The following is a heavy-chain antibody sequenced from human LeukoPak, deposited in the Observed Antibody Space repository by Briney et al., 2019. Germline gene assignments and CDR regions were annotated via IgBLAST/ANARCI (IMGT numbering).Heavy chain of an antibody. CDR2: IYPGDPDT. D-gene: IGHD3-22*01. Sequence: GESLKISCKGSGYSFTSYWIGWVRQMPGKGLEWMGIIYPGDPDTRYSPSFQGQVTISADKSISTAYLQWSSLKASDTAMYYCARSTDSSGYYDLWDYWGQGTLVTVSS. J-gene: IGHJ4*02. CDR3: ARSTDSSGYYDLWDY. CDR1: GYSFTSYW. V-gene: IGHV5-51*01.